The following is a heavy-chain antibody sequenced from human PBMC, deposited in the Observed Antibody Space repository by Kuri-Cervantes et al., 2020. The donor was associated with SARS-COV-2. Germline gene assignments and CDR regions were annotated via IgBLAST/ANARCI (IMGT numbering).Heavy chain of an antibody. CDR2: ISYDGSNK. V-gene: IGHV3-30*18. Sequence: GESLKISCAASGFTFSSYGMHWVRQAPGKGLEWVAVISYDGSNKYYADSVKGRFTISRDNSKNTLYLQMNSLRAEDTAVYYCAKGGYSYGYAGRFDYWGQGTLVTVSS. CDR1: GFTFSSYG. J-gene: IGHJ4*02. CDR3: AKGGYSYGYAGRFDY. D-gene: IGHD5-18*01.